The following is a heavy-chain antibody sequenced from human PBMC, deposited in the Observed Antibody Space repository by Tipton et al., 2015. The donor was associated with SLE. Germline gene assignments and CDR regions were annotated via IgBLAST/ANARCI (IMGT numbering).Heavy chain of an antibody. V-gene: IGHV3-7*01. Sequence: GSLRLSCAASGFAFSAFWMTWVRQAPGKGLEWVANIRQDGREIYYVDSVKGRFTISRDNAKNSLYLQMNSLRAEDTAVYYCATDFKGHFDSWGRGTLVTLSS. CDR2: IRQDGREI. J-gene: IGHJ4*02. CDR1: GFAFSAFW. CDR3: ATDFKGHFDS.